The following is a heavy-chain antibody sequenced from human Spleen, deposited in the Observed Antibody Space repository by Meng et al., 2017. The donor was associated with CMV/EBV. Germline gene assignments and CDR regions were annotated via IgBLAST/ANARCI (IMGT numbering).Heavy chain of an antibody. D-gene: IGHD2-2*01. J-gene: IGHJ6*02. CDR2: MNPNSGNT. CDR1: GYTFTSYD. Sequence: ASVKVSCKASGYTFTSYDINWVRQATGQGLEWMGWMNPNSGNTGYAQKFQGRVTITRNTSISTAYMELSSLRSEDTAVYYCASFSDGDSKYQYAVDVWGQGTTVTVSS. CDR3: ASFSDGDSKYQYAVDV. V-gene: IGHV1-8*03.